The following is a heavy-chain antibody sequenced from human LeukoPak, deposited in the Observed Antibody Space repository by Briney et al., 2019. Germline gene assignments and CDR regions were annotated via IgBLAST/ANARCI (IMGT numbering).Heavy chain of an antibody. V-gene: IGHV1-2*02. CDR2: INPNSGGT. D-gene: IGHD3-9*01. CDR3: ARAYYDILTGYFAYDLGFDY. J-gene: IGHJ4*02. Sequence: ASVKVSCKASGYTFTGYYMHWVRQAPGQGLEWMGWINPNSGGTNYAQKFQGRVTMTRDTSISTAYMELSRLRSDDTAVYYCARAYYDILTGYFAYDLGFDYWGQGTLVTVSS. CDR1: GYTFTGYY.